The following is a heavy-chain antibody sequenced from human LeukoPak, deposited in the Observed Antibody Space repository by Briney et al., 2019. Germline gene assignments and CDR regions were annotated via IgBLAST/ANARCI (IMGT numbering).Heavy chain of an antibody. CDR2: IIPILGIA. V-gene: IGHV1-69*04. J-gene: IGHJ4*02. CDR3: ARDLDGAGQQLV. Sequence: SVKVSCKASGGTFSSYGISWVRQAPGQGLEWMGRIIPILGIANYAQKFQGRVTITADKSTSTAYMELSSLRSEDTAVYYCARDLDGAGQQLVWGQGTLVTVSS. CDR1: GGTFSSYG. D-gene: IGHD6-13*01.